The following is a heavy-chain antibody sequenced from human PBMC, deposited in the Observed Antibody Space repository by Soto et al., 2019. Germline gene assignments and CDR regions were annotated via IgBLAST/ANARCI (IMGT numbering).Heavy chain of an antibody. D-gene: IGHD3-10*01. V-gene: IGHV3-48*01. CDR1: GFSFSSYS. CDR2: ISSSSSAI. CDR3: ARDMPISTSGNYPYYFGY. Sequence: GGSLRLSCAASGFSFSSYSINWVRQAPGKGLEWVSYISSSSSAIYYADSVKGRFTISRDNAKNSLYLQMNSLRAEDTAVYYCARDMPISTSGNYPYYFGYWGQGDLVTVSS. J-gene: IGHJ4*02.